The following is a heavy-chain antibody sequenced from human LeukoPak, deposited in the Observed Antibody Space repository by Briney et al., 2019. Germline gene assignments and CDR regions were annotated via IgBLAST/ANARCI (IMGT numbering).Heavy chain of an antibody. J-gene: IGHJ4*02. Sequence: SVTVSCMASVYTFTSYYMHGVRQAPGQGREGMGIINPSGGSTSYAQQLQGRVTMTRHTSTSTVYMELSSLRSEDTAVYYCERDRSHGYAASDYWGQGTLVTVSS. CDR3: ERDRSHGYAASDY. CDR1: VYTFTSYY. D-gene: IGHD2-2*03. V-gene: IGHV1-46*01. CDR2: INPSGGST.